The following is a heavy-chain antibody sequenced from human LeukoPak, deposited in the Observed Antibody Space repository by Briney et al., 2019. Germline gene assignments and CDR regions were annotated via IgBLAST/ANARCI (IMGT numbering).Heavy chain of an antibody. CDR1: GFIVSSNF. D-gene: IGHD3-10*01. Sequence: GGSLRLSCAASGFIVSSNFLSWVRQAPGKGLEWVAVISYDGSNKYYADSVKGRFTISRDNSKNTLYLQMNSLRAEDTAVYYCAKGGLGGSGSYRAFDYWGQGTLVTVSS. J-gene: IGHJ4*02. CDR3: AKGGLGGSGSYRAFDY. CDR2: ISYDGSNK. V-gene: IGHV3-30*18.